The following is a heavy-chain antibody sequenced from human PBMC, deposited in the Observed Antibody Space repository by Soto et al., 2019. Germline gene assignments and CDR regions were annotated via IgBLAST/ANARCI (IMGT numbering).Heavy chain of an antibody. CDR3: ARIRYTDRYYFDY. J-gene: IGHJ4*02. Sequence: GASVKVSCKASGYTFAGYYRQWGRQAPGQRLEWMGWINAGNGNTKYSQKFQGRVTITRDTSASTAYMELSSLRSEDTAVYYCARIRYTDRYYFDYWGQGTLLTVSS. CDR2: INAGNGNT. CDR1: GYTFAGYY. V-gene: IGHV1-3*01. D-gene: IGHD3-9*01.